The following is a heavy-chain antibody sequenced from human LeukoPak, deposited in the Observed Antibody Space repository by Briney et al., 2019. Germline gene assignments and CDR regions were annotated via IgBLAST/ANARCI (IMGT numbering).Heavy chain of an antibody. Sequence: QPGGSLRLSCAASGFTFSSYGMHWVRKAPGKGLERVAFIRYDGSNKYYADSVKGRFTISRDNSKNTLYLQMNSLRAEDTAVYYCAKNPLRFDQNNWFDPWGPGTLVTVSS. CDR2: IRYDGSNK. V-gene: IGHV3-30*02. CDR1: GFTFSSYG. D-gene: IGHD3-3*01. J-gene: IGHJ5*02. CDR3: AKNPLRFDQNNWFDP.